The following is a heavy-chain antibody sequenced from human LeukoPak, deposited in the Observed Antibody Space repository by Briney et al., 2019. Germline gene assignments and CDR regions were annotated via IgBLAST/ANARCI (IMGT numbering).Heavy chain of an antibody. V-gene: IGHV1-2*02. Sequence: ASVKVSCKASGYTFTGYYMHWVRQAPGQGLEWMGWINPNSGGTNYAQKFQGRVTMTRDTSISTAYMELSRLRSDDTAVYYCAREPSLPIAAAGNWFNPRGQGTLVTVSS. CDR2: INPNSGGT. CDR1: GYTFTGYY. D-gene: IGHD6-13*01. CDR3: AREPSLPIAAAGNWFNP. J-gene: IGHJ5*02.